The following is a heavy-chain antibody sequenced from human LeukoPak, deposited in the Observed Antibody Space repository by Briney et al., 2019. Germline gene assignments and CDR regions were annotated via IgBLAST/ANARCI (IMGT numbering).Heavy chain of an antibody. CDR2: INPNSGGT. Sequence: ASVKVSCKASGYTFTGYYMHWVRQAPGQGLEWMGRINPNSGGTNYAQKFQGRVTMTRDTSISTAYMELSRLRSDDTAVYYCARLYCTNGVCPYRFDPWGQGTLVTVSS. J-gene: IGHJ5*02. V-gene: IGHV1-2*06. CDR3: ARLYCTNGVCPYRFDP. CDR1: GYTFTGYY. D-gene: IGHD2-8*01.